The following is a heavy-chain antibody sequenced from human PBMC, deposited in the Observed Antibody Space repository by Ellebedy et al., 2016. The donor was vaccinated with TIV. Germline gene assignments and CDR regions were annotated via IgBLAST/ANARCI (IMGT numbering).Heavy chain of an antibody. D-gene: IGHD1-1*01. CDR2: IFTSGSF. CDR1: GGSASRYF. Sequence: SETLSLXXTVSGGSASRYFWSWIRQPAGKGLEWIGRIFTSGSFNYNPSLMSRVPMSVVTSKNQISLRLNSVTAADTAVYYCARVHCSITTCDYYYMDVWGKGTTVTVSS. V-gene: IGHV4-4*07. J-gene: IGHJ6*03. CDR3: ARVHCSITTCDYYYMDV.